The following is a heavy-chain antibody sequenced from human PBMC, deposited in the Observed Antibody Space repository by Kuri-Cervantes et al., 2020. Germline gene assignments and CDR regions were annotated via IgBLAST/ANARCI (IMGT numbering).Heavy chain of an antibody. CDR1: GYTFTSYD. D-gene: IGHD4-23*01. V-gene: IGHV1-8*01. J-gene: IGHJ6*02. Sequence: ASVKVSCKASGYTFTSYDINWVRQATGQGLEWMGWMNPNSGNTGYAQKFQGRVTMTRNTSISTAYMELSSLRSEDTAVYYCARDNGYGGNYYYYYYGMDVWGRGNTVNISS. CDR3: ARDNGYGGNYYYYYYGMDV. CDR2: MNPNSGNT.